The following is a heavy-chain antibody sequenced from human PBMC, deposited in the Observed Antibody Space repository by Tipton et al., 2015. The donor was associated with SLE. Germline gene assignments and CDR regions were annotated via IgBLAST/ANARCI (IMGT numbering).Heavy chain of an antibody. V-gene: IGHV4-4*07. CDR3: AREGYSSGYYGDFDF. D-gene: IGHD6-19*01. J-gene: IGHJ4*02. CDR2: IHATGSA. CDR1: GGPISRNY. Sequence: TLSLTCDVSGGPISRNYWSWIRQPAGMGLEWIGRIHATGSANYNPSLRSRVTISVDSSKNQFSLKLSSVTAADTSMYYCAREGYSSGYYGDFDFWGQGSLVTVSS.